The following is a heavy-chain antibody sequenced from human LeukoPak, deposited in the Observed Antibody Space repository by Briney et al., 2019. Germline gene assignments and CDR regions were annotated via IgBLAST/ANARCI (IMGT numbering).Heavy chain of an antibody. CDR2: IYYSGST. J-gene: IGHJ4*02. Sequence: SETLSLTCTVSGGSISSSSYYWGWIRQPPGKGLEWIGSIYYSGSTYYNPSLKSRVTISVDTSKNQFSLKLSSVTAADTAVYYCARDRVEQQLVDYWGQGTLVTVSS. V-gene: IGHV4-39*07. D-gene: IGHD6-13*01. CDR3: ARDRVEQQLVDY. CDR1: GGSISSSSYY.